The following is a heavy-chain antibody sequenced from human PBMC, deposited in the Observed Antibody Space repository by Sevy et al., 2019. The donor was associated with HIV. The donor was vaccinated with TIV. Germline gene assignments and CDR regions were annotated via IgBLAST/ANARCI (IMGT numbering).Heavy chain of an antibody. Sequence: GGSLRLSCAASGFTFSSYAMSWVRQAPGKGLEWVSAISGSGGSTYYADSVKGRFTISRDNSKNTLYLQMNSLRAEDTAVYYCAKAQERDYYDSSGYLSHWGQGTLVTVSS. CDR2: ISGSGGST. D-gene: IGHD3-22*01. V-gene: IGHV3-23*01. CDR3: AKAQERDYYDSSGYLSH. J-gene: IGHJ4*02. CDR1: GFTFSSYA.